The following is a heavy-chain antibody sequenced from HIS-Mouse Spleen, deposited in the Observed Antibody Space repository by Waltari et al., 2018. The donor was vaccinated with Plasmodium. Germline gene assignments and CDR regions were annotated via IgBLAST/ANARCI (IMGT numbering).Heavy chain of an antibody. CDR1: GFTFSSYA. J-gene: IGHJ4*02. CDR3: AKTIKYYDILTGYPFDY. CDR2: ISGSGGST. V-gene: IGHV3-23*01. Sequence: EVQLLESGGGLVQPGGSLRLSCAASGFTFSSYAMSWVRQAPGNGLEWVSAISGSGGSTYYADSVKGRFTISRDNSKNTLYLQMNSLRAEDTAVYYCAKTIKYYDILTGYPFDYWGQGTLVTVSS. D-gene: IGHD3-9*01.